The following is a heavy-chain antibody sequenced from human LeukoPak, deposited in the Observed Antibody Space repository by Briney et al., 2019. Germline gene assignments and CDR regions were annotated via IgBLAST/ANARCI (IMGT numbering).Heavy chain of an antibody. V-gene: IGHV4-59*08. CDR3: ARVGYGMGMDV. Sequence: SETLSLTCNVSGGSISSNYWSWIRQPPGKGLEWIGYIYHSGSTYYNPSLKSRVTISVDTSKNQFSLKLSSVTAADTAVYYCARVGYGMGMDVWGKGTTVTVSS. CDR1: GGSISSNY. CDR2: IYHSGST. J-gene: IGHJ6*03. D-gene: IGHD2-15*01.